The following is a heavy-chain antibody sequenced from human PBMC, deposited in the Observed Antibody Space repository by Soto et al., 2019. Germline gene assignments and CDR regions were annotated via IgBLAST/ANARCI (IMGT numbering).Heavy chain of an antibody. CDR2: IYHSGST. D-gene: IGHD2-21*02. J-gene: IGHJ3*02. Sequence: QVQLQESGPGLVKPSGTLSLTCAVSGGSISSSNWWSWVRQPPGKGLEWIGEIYHSGSTNYNPSLKSRGTSSVGKSKNQVSLQLSSGTAADTAVYYCARARDHRAFDIWGQGTMGTVSA. CDR3: ARARDHRAFDI. V-gene: IGHV4-4*02. CDR1: GGSISSSNW.